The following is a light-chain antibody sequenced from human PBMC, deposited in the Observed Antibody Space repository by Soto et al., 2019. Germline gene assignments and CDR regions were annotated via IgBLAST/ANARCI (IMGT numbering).Light chain of an antibody. CDR2: GAS. J-gene: IGKJ1*01. CDR1: QSVSSNY. CDR3: QQFDRSLPSWT. Sequence: ETVLTQSPGTLSLSPGERATLSCRASQSVSSNYLAWYQHIPGQAPRLLIYGASTRATGIPDRFSRSGSGTVFTLTISRLEPEDFAVYYCQQFDRSLPSWTFGQGTKV. V-gene: IGKV3-20*01.